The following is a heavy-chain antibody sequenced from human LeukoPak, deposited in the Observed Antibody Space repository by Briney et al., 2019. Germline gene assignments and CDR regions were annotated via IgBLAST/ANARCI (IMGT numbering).Heavy chain of an antibody. J-gene: IGHJ4*02. CDR2: ISGSGGST. D-gene: IGHD3-3*01. CDR3: AKVNSYDFWSGYYTDDY. V-gene: IGHV3-23*01. Sequence: LPGGSLRLSCAASGFTFSSYAMSWVRQAPGRGLEWVSAISGSGGSTYYADSVKGRFTISRDNSKNTLYLQMNSLRAEDTAVYYCAKVNSYDFWSGYYTDDYWGQGTLVTVSS. CDR1: GFTFSSYA.